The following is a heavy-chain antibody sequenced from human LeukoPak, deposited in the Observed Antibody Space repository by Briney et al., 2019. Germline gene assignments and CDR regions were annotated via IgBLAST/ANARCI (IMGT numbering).Heavy chain of an antibody. V-gene: IGHV3-74*01. D-gene: IGHD1/OR15-1a*01. CDR2: INGDGSNG. J-gene: IGHJ4*02. Sequence: GGSLRLSCAASGFTLSSYWMHWVRQVPGKGLVWVSQINGDGSNGYYADSVKGRFTISRDNAKNTLYLQVNNLRAEDTAVYYCAKQMRDWGQGTLVTVSS. CDR3: AKQMRD. CDR1: GFTLSSYW.